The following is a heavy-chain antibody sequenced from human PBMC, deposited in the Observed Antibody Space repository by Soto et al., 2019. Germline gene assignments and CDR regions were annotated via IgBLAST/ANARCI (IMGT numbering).Heavy chain of an antibody. V-gene: IGHV3-30*18. CDR2: MSFDGSNK. Sequence: GGSLRLSCAASGFTFSTYAMHWVRQAPGKGLEWVAVMSFDGSNKYYAGSVKGRFTISRDNSKNTLYLQMDSLRADDTAVYYCAKAEPIPIFGVVPGGFDYWGQGTLVTVSS. CDR3: AKAEPIPIFGVVPGGFDY. D-gene: IGHD3-3*01. CDR1: GFTFSTYA. J-gene: IGHJ4*02.